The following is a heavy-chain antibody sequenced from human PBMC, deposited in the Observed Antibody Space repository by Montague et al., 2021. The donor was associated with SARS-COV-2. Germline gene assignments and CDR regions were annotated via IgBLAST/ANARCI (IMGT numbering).Heavy chain of an antibody. D-gene: IGHD2-21*02. CDR2: HLVCGRML. J-gene: IGHJ2*01. CDR1: GFTVDGFV. V-gene: IGHV3-74*01. CDR3: VRDGGDDKHDWWFDL. Sequence: SLRLSCAASGFTVDGFVVLRRRSEEHTSVLRSPWHLVCGRMLGNTNSVRDRFTVSRDNAKNTLSLLMNNLSGEDTAVYYCVRDGGDDKHDWWFDLWGRGTHVSVSS.